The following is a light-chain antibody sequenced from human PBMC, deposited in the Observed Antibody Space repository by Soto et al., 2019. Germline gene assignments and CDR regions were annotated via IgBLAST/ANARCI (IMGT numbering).Light chain of an antibody. J-gene: IGKJ1*01. V-gene: IGKV1-27*01. Sequence: DIQMTQSPSSLSSSVGDRVTITCRASQGISNYLAWYQQKPGKVPKLLIYAASTLQSGVPSRFSGSGSGTDFTLTISSMQPEDVAIYYCQKHNNTPPWTFGQGTKVEIK. CDR2: AAS. CDR3: QKHNNTPPWT. CDR1: QGISNY.